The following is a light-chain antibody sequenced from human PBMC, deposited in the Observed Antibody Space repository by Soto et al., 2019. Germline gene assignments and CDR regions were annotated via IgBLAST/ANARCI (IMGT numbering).Light chain of an antibody. J-gene: IGLJ2*01. V-gene: IGLV2-14*01. CDR2: EVS. Sequence: QSALTQPASVSGSPGQSITISCTGTSSDVGGYNYVSWYQLHPGKVPKLMIHEVSIRPSGVSNRFSGSKSGNTASLTISGLQAEDQADYYCSSYADIVTSHVVFGGGTKLTVL. CDR3: SSYADIVTSHVV. CDR1: SSDVGGYNY.